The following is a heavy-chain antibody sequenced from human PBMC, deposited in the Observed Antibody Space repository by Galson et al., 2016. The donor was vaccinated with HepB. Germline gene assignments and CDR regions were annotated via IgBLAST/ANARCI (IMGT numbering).Heavy chain of an antibody. CDR2: VFYTGTT. CDR1: GYSISGASYS. Sequence: SETLSLTCTVSGYSISGASYSWGWIRQTPGKGLEWIGSVFYTGTTYYNAPLRSRVAIFVDTSKNEFSLRVTSVTAADTAVYYCVSHRSNWFGEGDVWGQGTQLTVSS. D-gene: IGHD3-10*01. V-gene: IGHV4-39*01. J-gene: IGHJ4*02. CDR3: VSHRSNWFGEGDV.